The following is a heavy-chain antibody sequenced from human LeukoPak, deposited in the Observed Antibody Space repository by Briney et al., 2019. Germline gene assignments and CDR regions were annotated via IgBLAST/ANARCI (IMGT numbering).Heavy chain of an antibody. CDR3: ARDRYNYHFDY. Sequence: SETLSLTCTFSGGSISSYYWSWTRQPVGKGLEWIGRFYTSGSTYYNPSLKSRVTMSVDTSKNHFSLKLSSVTAADTALYYCARDRYNYHFDYWGQGTLVTVSS. D-gene: IGHD5-24*01. J-gene: IGHJ4*02. V-gene: IGHV4-4*07. CDR1: GGSISSYY. CDR2: FYTSGST.